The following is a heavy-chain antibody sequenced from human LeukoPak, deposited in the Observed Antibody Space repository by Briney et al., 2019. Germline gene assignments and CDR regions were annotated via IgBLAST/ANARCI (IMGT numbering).Heavy chain of an antibody. CDR1: GFTISTYW. Sequence: GGSLRLSCTASGFTISTYWMSWVRQAPGKGLEWVANINQDGSKKYYVDSVKGRFTISRDNVKNSVYLQMNSLRAEDTAVYTCARAVAAADSYWGRGTLVTVSS. J-gene: IGHJ4*02. CDR2: INQDGSKK. V-gene: IGHV3-7*04. CDR3: ARAVAAADSY. D-gene: IGHD6-13*01.